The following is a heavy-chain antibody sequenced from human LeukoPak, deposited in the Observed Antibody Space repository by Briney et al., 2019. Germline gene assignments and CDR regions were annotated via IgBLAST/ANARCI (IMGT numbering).Heavy chain of an antibody. D-gene: IGHD1-1*01. CDR2: INPNSGGT. Sequence: ASVKVSCKASGYTFTAYYVHWVRQAPGQGLEWMGWINPNSGGTNYAQKFQGRVTMTRDTSISTAYMELSRLRSDDTAVYYCARYNWNDHFDYWGQGTLVTVSS. CDR1: GYTFTAYY. J-gene: IGHJ4*02. CDR3: ARYNWNDHFDY. V-gene: IGHV1-2*02.